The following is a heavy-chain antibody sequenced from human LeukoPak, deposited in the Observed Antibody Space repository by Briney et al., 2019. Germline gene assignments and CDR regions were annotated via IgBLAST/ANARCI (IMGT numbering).Heavy chain of an antibody. Sequence: ASVKVSCKASGYTFTSYDINWVRQATGQGLEWMGWMNPNSGNTGYAQKFQGRVTMTRNTSISTAYMELSSLRSEDTAVYYCARGRSGYYYGLRAFDIWGQGTMVTVSS. CDR1: GYTFTSYD. CDR3: ARGRSGYYYGLRAFDI. J-gene: IGHJ3*02. V-gene: IGHV1-8*01. D-gene: IGHD3-22*01. CDR2: MNPNSGNT.